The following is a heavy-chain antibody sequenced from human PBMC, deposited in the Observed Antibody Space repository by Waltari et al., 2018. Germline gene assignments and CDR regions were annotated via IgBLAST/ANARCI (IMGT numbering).Heavy chain of an antibody. D-gene: IGHD6-19*01. V-gene: IGHV4-38-2*01. J-gene: IGHJ4*02. Sequence: VQLQESGPGLVKPSETLSLTCAVSGYSISSGYHWGWIRQPPGKGLEWIGTIYHSGSTYYNPSLKSRVTISGDTSKNQFSLKLSSVTAPDTAVYYCVRHYNSGWSRVDYWGQGTLVTVSS. CDR2: IYHSGST. CDR1: GYSISSGYH. CDR3: VRHYNSGWSRVDY.